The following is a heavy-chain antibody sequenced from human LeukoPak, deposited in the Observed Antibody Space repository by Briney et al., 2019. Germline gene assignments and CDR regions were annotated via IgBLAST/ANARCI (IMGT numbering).Heavy chain of an antibody. CDR2: IKQDGSEK. V-gene: IGHV3-7*01. J-gene: IGHJ4*02. CDR3: AREDFFVGLLWFGGFDY. Sequence: GGSLRLSCAASGFTFSSYAMHWVRQAPGKGLEWVANIKQDGSEKYYVDSVKGRFTISRDNAKNSLYLQMNSLRAEDTAVYYCAREDFFVGLLWFGGFDYWGQGTLVTVSS. CDR1: GFTFSSYA. D-gene: IGHD3-10*01.